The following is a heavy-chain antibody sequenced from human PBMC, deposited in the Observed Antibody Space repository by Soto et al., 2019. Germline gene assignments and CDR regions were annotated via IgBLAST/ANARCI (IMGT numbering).Heavy chain of an antibody. V-gene: IGHV4-61*01. D-gene: IGHD3-16*01. CDR1: GDSVSNDNYY. Sequence: QVQLQESGPGLVKPSEPLSLTCAVSGDSVSNDNYYWSWIRQPPGKGLEWIGYIYYSGTTNYNSYLKSRLSLSVDMSKNQFSLKLASVTAADTAVYFCARSQRGRTAFTFDYWGQGALVTVSS. CDR2: IYYSGTT. CDR3: ARSQRGRTAFTFDY. J-gene: IGHJ4*02.